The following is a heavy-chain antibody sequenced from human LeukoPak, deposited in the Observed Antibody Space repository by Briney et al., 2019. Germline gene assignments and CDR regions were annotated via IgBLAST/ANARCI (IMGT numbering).Heavy chain of an antibody. CDR2: IYTSGST. V-gene: IGHV4-61*02. D-gene: IGHD2-15*01. J-gene: IGHJ4*02. CDR3: ARDRTGRTFDY. Sequence: PSETLSLTCTVSGGSISSGRYYWSWIRQPAGKGLEWIGRIYTSGSTNYNPSLKRRVTISVDTSKNQFSLKLSSVTAADTAVYYCARDRTGRTFDYWGQGTLVTVSS. CDR1: GGSISSGRYY.